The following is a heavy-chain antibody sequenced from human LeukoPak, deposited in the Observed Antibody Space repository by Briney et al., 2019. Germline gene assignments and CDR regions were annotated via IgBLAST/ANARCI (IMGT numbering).Heavy chain of an antibody. V-gene: IGHV3-23*01. CDR1: GFTISSYA. CDR2: ISGSGGST. Sequence: PPGGSLRLSCAASGFTISSYAMSWVRQAPGKGLEWVSAISGSGGSTYYADSVKGRFTISRDNSKNTLYLQMNSLRAEDTAVYYCAKIPMITFEGVIYYFDYWGQGTLVTVSS. J-gene: IGHJ4*02. D-gene: IGHD3-16*02. CDR3: AKIPMITFEGVIYYFDY.